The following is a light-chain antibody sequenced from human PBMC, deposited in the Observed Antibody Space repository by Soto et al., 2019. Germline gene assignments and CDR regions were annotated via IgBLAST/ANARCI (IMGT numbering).Light chain of an antibody. CDR2: GNS. V-gene: IGLV1-40*01. Sequence: QSVLTQPPSVSGAPGQRVTISCTGSSSNIGAGYDVHWYQQLPGTAPKLLIYGNSNRPSGVPDRFSGSKSCTSASLAITGLQAEDEADYYCQSYDSSLSVWVFGGGTKLTVL. J-gene: IGLJ3*02. CDR1: SSNIGAGYD. CDR3: QSYDSSLSVWV.